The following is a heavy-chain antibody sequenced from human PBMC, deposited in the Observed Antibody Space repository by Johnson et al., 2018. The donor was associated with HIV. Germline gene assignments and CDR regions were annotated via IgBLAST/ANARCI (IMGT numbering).Heavy chain of an antibody. V-gene: IGHV3-30-3*01. CDR2: ISYDGSNK. CDR3: ASDLTRITMIVVVPQAFDI. J-gene: IGHJ3*02. Sequence: QVQLVESGGGVVQPGRSLRLSCAASGFTFSSYAMHWVRQAPGKGLEWVAVISYDGSNKYYADSVKGRFTISRDNSKNTLYLHMNSLRAEDTAVYYCASDLTRITMIVVVPQAFDIWGQGTMVTVSS. D-gene: IGHD3-22*01. CDR1: GFTFSSYA.